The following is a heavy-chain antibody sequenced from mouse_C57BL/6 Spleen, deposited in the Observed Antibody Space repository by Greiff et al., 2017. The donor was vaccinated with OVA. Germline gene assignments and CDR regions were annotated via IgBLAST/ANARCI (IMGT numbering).Heavy chain of an antibody. Sequence: EVKLVESEGGLVQPGSSMKLSCTASGFTFSDYYMAWVRQVPEKGLEWVANINYDGSSTYYLDSLKSRFIISRDNAKNILYLQMSSLKSEDTATYYCARDNGNYVAMDYWGQGTSVTVSS. J-gene: IGHJ4*01. CDR1: GFTFSDYY. D-gene: IGHD2-1*01. V-gene: IGHV5-16*01. CDR3: ARDNGNYVAMDY. CDR2: INYDGSST.